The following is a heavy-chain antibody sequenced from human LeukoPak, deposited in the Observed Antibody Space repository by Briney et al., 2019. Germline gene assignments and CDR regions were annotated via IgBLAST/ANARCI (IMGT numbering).Heavy chain of an antibody. V-gene: IGHV4-59*08. Sequence: PSETLSLTCTVSGGSISSYYWSWIRQPPGKGLEWIGYIYYSGSPNYNPSLKSRVTISVDTSKNQFSLKVSSVTAADTAVYYCASNYYGSGSLDYWGQGNLVTVS. CDR2: IYYSGSP. J-gene: IGHJ4*02. CDR1: GGSISSYY. CDR3: ASNYYGSGSLDY. D-gene: IGHD3-10*01.